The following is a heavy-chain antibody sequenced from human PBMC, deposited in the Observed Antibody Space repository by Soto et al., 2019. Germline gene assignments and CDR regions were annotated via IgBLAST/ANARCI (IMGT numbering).Heavy chain of an antibody. J-gene: IGHJ3*02. CDR3: AGNKAPSWVVSTTGAAFDI. D-gene: IGHD3-22*01. Sequence: SVKVSCKASGGTFSIYAISCVLQSPLQWLDWMGGVMPSFGTASYAQKLQGRVTITADKSTSTAYMELSSLRSEDTAVYYCAGNKAPSWVVSTTGAAFDIWGQGTMVTVSS. CDR2: VMPSFGTA. V-gene: IGHV1-69*06. CDR1: GGTFSIYA.